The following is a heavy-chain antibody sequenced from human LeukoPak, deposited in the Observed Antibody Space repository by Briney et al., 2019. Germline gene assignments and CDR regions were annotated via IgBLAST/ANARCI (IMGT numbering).Heavy chain of an antibody. D-gene: IGHD6-19*01. CDR2: INTDGRTT. CDR3: ARAGASGWYAAGWFDP. J-gene: IGHJ5*02. CDR1: RFPFNNYW. Sequence: GGSLRLSCAASRFPFNNYWMHWVRQAPGKGLVWVSSINTDGRTTRYAASVQGRFTISRDNAKNTLSLQMNSLRDEDTAVYYCARAGASGWYAAGWFDPWGEGTLVTVSS. V-gene: IGHV3-74*01.